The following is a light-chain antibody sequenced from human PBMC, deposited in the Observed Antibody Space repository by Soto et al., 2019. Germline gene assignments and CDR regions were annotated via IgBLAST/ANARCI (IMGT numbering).Light chain of an antibody. CDR3: QQYGSSPGT. J-gene: IGKJ1*01. Sequence: EICLTQSPGSLALSRGERGTLSCRARLSFTDNYLACYQQKPGQAPRLLIYDASTRATGIPDRFSGSGSGTDFTLTISRLEPEDFAVYYCQQYGSSPGTFGQGTKVDI. CDR1: LSFTDNY. CDR2: DAS. V-gene: IGKV3-20*01.